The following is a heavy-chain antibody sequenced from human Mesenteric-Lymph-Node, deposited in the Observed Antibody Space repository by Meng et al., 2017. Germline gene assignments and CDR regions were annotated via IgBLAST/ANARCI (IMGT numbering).Heavy chain of an antibody. CDR1: GFTSSSYG. V-gene: IGHV3-NL1*01. CDR2: MYSGGST. J-gene: IGHJ4*02. D-gene: IGHD1-26*01. Sequence: GESLKISCAASGFTSSSYGMHWVRQAPGKGLEWVSAMYSGGSTYYADSVKGRFTISRDNSKNTLYLQMDSLRPEDTAVYYCASQSGSGSYYKYYFDYWGQGTLVTVSS. CDR3: ASQSGSGSYYKYYFDY.